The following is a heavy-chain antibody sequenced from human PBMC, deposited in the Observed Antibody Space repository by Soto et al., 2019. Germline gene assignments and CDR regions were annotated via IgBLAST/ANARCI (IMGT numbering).Heavy chain of an antibody. CDR2: IYYSGST. J-gene: IGHJ4*02. Sequence: QVQLQESGPGLVKPSETLSLTCTVSGGSISSYYWSWIRQPPGKGLEWIGYIYYSGSTNYNPSLKSRVTRSVDPSKNQFPLKLSSVTAADTAVYYCARTAERSHLLRYFREADYFDYWGQGTLVTVSS. CDR3: ARTAERSHLLRYFREADYFDY. V-gene: IGHV4-59*01. D-gene: IGHD3-9*01. CDR1: GGSISSYY.